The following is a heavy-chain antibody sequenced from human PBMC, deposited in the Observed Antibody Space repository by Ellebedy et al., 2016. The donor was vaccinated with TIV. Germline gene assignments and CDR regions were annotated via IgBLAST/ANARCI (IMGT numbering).Heavy chain of an antibody. CDR1: GDSVSSNNAA. Sequence: SQTLSLTCXISGDSVSSNNAAWNWFRQSPSRGLEWLGRTFYRSKWYNDFAVSVKSRMTINTDTSKNQFSLQLNSVTPEDTAVYYCARGGAGFDSMNRELSFDSWGQGTLVTVSS. CDR3: ARGGAGFDSMNRELSFDS. CDR2: TFYRSKWYN. V-gene: IGHV6-1*01. J-gene: IGHJ4*02. D-gene: IGHD1-26*01.